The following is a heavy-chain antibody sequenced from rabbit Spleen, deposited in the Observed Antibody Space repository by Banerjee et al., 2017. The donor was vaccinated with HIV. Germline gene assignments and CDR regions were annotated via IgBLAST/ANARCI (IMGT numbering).Heavy chain of an antibody. J-gene: IGHJ4*01. CDR3: ARSANSGGYPFNL. CDR2: IVSAGST. Sequence: QEQLVESGGGLVQPEGSLTLTCTASGFSFSSSYYMCWVRQAPGKGLEWIACIVSAGSTYYASWAKGRFTISKTSSTTVALQMTSLTAADTATYFCARSANSGGYPFNLWGPGTLVTVS. D-gene: IGHD1-1*01. V-gene: IGHV1S45*01. CDR1: GFSFSSSYY.